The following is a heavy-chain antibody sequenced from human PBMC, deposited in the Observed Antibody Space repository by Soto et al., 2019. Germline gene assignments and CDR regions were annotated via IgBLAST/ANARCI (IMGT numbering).Heavy chain of an antibody. Sequence: QVHLVESGGGVVQPGRSLSLSCAASGFTFSSYGMYWVRQAPGRGLEWVAFIPYDRGNSYYADSVKGRFTISRDNSKNTLYLQMNSLTAEDTAVYYCAKDREYSYGYADYCGQGALVTVSS. D-gene: IGHD5-18*01. CDR2: IPYDRGNS. CDR1: GFTFSSYG. CDR3: AKDREYSYGYADY. V-gene: IGHV3-30*18. J-gene: IGHJ4*02.